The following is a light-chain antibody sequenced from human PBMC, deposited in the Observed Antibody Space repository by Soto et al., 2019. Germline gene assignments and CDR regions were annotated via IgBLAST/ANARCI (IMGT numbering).Light chain of an antibody. CDR2: DVS. Sequence: QSALTQPASVSGSPGQSITISCTGTSSDVGGYAHVSWYQQHPGKAPKLMIYDVSHRPSGVSNRFSGSKSGSTASLTISGLQAEDEADYFCSSYTSSRTVLFGGGTKLTVL. J-gene: IGLJ2*01. CDR3: SSYTSSRTVL. CDR1: SSDVGGYAH. V-gene: IGLV2-14*03.